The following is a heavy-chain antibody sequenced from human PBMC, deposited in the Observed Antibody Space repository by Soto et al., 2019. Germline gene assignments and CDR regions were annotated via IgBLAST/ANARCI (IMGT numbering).Heavy chain of an antibody. V-gene: IGHV3-23*01. J-gene: IGHJ5*02. CDR1: GFTFSSYA. Sequence: GGSLRLSCAASGFTFSSYAMSWVRQAPGKGLEWVSAISGSGGSTYYADSVKGRFTISRDNSKNTLYLQMNSLRAEDTAVYYCAKDRTAMALQSWFDPWSQGTLVTVSS. CDR3: AKDRTAMALQSWFDP. D-gene: IGHD5-18*01. CDR2: ISGSGGST.